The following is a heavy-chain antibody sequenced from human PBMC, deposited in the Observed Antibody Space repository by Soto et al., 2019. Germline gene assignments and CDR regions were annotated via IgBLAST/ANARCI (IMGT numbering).Heavy chain of an antibody. J-gene: IGHJ6*03. CDR1: GGSISSYY. D-gene: IGHD3-9*01. CDR3: ARLNYDILTGYYSPYYYYYYMDV. CDR2: IYYSGST. V-gene: IGHV4-39*01. Sequence: SETLSLTCTVSGGSISSYYWGWIRQPPGKGLEWIGSIYYSGSTYYNPSLKSRVTISVDTSKNQFSLKLSSVTAADTAVYYCARLNYDILTGYYSPYYYYYYMDVWGKGTTVTVSS.